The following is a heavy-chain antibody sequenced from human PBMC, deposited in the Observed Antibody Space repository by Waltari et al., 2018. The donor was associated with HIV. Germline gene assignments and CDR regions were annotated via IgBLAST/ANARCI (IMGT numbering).Heavy chain of an antibody. CDR2: IYYSGST. CDR1: GGSISSYY. V-gene: IGHV4-59*01. CDR3: ARRISSSSGSVFDY. J-gene: IGHJ4*02. Sequence: QVQLQESGPGLVKPSETLSLTRTVSGGSISSYYWSWIRQPPGKGLEWIGYIYYSGSTNYTPSLKSRVTISVDTSKNQFSLKLSSVTAADTAVYYCARRISSSSGSVFDYWGQGTLVTVSS. D-gene: IGHD6-6*01.